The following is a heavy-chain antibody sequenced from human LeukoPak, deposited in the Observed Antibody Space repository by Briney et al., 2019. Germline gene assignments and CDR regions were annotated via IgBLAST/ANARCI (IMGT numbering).Heavy chain of an antibody. Sequence: PGGSLRLSCAASGLSVSSNYMTWVRQAPGKGLEWVPVIHSGGRAYYADSVKGRFTTSRDNSKNTLYLQMNSLRAEDTAVYYCAKEGCSGGSCPSFDYYMDVWGKGTTVTVSS. CDR2: IHSGGRA. J-gene: IGHJ6*03. CDR1: GLSVSSNY. V-gene: IGHV3-66*01. D-gene: IGHD2-15*01. CDR3: AKEGCSGGSCPSFDYYMDV.